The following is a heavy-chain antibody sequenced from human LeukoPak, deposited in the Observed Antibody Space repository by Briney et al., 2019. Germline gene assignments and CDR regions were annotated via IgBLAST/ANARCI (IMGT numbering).Heavy chain of an antibody. D-gene: IGHD3-16*01. CDR2: ISGYNGNT. CDR3: AREWGHYYDA. J-gene: IGHJ3*01. V-gene: IGHV1-18*04. Sequence: ASVKVSCKASGYTFTGYYMHWVRQAPGQGLEWMGWISGYNGNTNYAQNLQGRVTMTTDTSTSTVYMELRSLRSDDTAVYYCAREWGHYYDAWGQGTMVTVSS. CDR1: GYTFTGYY.